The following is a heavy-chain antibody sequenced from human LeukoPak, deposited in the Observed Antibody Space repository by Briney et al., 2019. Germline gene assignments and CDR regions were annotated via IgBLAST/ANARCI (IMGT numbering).Heavy chain of an antibody. Sequence: GGSLRLSCAASGFTFDDYAMHWVRQAPGKGLERVSGISWNSGSIGYADSVKGRFTISRDNAKNSLYLQMNSPRAEDTALYYCAKDMDYGSGTPSNFDYWGQGTLVTVSS. CDR3: AKDMDYGSGTPSNFDY. D-gene: IGHD3-10*01. CDR1: GFTFDDYA. CDR2: ISWNSGSI. V-gene: IGHV3-9*01. J-gene: IGHJ4*02.